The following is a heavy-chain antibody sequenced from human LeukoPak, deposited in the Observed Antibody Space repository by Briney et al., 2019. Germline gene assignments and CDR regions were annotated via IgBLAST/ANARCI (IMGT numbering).Heavy chain of an antibody. J-gene: IGHJ4*02. D-gene: IGHD3-3*01. CDR3: ATMKAVRVNDFWSGYPDY. CDR2: IYQSGTA. Sequence: SETLSLTCTVSGGSIRSTTHYWSWLRQPPGKGLEWMGYIYQSGTANYNPSLRSRVTISVDTSRNQFSLKLSSVTAADTAVYYCATMKAVRVNDFWSGYPDYWGQGTLVTVSS. V-gene: IGHV4-61*01. CDR1: GGSIRSTTHY.